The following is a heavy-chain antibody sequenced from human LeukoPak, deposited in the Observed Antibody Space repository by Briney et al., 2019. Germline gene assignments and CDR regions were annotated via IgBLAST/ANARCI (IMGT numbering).Heavy chain of an antibody. V-gene: IGHV1-18*01. CDR3: ARVSGTLRYFENWFDP. D-gene: IGHD3-9*01. J-gene: IGHJ5*02. CDR1: GYTFTSYG. CDR2: ISAYNGNT. Sequence: ASVKVPCKASGYTFTSYGISWVRQAPGQGLEWMGWISAYNGNTNYAQKLQGRVTMTTDTSTSTAYMELRSLRSDDTAVYYCARVSGTLRYFENWFDPWGQGTLVTVPS.